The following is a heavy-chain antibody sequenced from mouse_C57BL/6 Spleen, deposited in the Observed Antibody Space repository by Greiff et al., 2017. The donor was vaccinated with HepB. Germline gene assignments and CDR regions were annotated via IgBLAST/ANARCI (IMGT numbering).Heavy chain of an antibody. Sequence: EVQLQQSGPELVKPGASVKISCKASGYSFTDYNMNWVKQSNGKSLEWIGVINPNYGATSYNQKFKGKATLTVDQSSSTAYMQLNSLTSEDSAVYYCASPLYYDYDWFAYWGQGTLVTVSA. D-gene: IGHD2-4*01. CDR2: INPNYGAT. J-gene: IGHJ3*01. CDR3: ASPLYYDYDWFAY. V-gene: IGHV1-39*01. CDR1: GYSFTDYN.